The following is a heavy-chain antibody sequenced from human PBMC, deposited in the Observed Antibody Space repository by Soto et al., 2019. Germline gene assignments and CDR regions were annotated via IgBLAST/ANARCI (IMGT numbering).Heavy chain of an antibody. CDR3: ATASSSGSSGELDY. V-gene: IGHV4-59*01. CDR1: GGSISSYY. D-gene: IGHD3-22*01. J-gene: IGHJ4*02. CDR2: VYYSGSP. Sequence: SETLSLTCSVSGGSISSYYWSWIRQPPGKGLEWIGYVYYSGSPDYNPSLKSRVTISLDTSKKQFSLRLSSVTAADTAVYYCATASSSGSSGELDYWGQGTLVTVSS.